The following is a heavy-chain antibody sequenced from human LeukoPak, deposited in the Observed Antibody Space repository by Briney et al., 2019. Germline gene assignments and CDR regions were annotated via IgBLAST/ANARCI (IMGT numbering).Heavy chain of an antibody. Sequence: QPGGSLRLSCAASVFIFSLHWMHGVRQAPGKGLVWVSRINTDGSSTDHADSVKGRFTISRDNAKNTLYLQMNSLRAEDTAVYYCSRDPSSGYSYGLDYWGQGTLVTVSS. CDR3: SRDPSSGYSYGLDY. D-gene: IGHD5-18*01. V-gene: IGHV3-74*01. CDR2: INTDGSST. J-gene: IGHJ4*02. CDR1: VFIFSLHW.